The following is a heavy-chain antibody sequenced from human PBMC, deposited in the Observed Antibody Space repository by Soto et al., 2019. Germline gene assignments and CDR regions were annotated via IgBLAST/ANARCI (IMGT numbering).Heavy chain of an antibody. D-gene: IGHD6-19*01. V-gene: IGHV4-59*01. CDR3: ANQTSSGWYDWYFDL. CDR2: IYYSGST. J-gene: IGHJ2*01. Sequence: QVQLQESGPGLVKPSETLSLTCTVSGGSISSYYWSWIRQPPGKGLEWIGYIYYSGSTNYNPSLKSRVTISVDTSKNQFSLKLSSVTAADTAVYYCANQTSSGWYDWYFDLWGRGTLVTVSS. CDR1: GGSISSYY.